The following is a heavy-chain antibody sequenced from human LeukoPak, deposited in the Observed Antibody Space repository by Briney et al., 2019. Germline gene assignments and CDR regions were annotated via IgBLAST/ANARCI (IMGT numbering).Heavy chain of an antibody. CDR1: GFTLSSYS. CDR2: ISSSSTTI. CDR3: ARARGMTTVVSSPYGY. D-gene: IGHD4-23*01. J-gene: IGHJ4*02. Sequence: GGSLRLSCAASGFTLSSYSMNWVRQAPGKGLEWLSYISSSSTTIYYADSVKGRFTISRDNAKNSLSLQMNSLRAEDTAVYYCARARGMTTVVSSPYGYWGQGTLVTVSS. V-gene: IGHV3-48*01.